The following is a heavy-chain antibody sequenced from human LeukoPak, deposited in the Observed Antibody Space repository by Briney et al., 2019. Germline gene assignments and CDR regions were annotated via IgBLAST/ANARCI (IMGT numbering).Heavy chain of an antibody. CDR1: GFTFSRYS. Sequence: TGGSLRLSWAASGFTFSRYSMNWVRQAPGKGLEWVSSISSSSSYIYYAGSVKGRFTISRDNAKNSLYLQMNSLRAEDTAVYYCARDSGRDAFDIWGQGTMVTVSS. CDR2: ISSSSSYI. V-gene: IGHV3-21*01. J-gene: IGHJ3*02. CDR3: ARDSGRDAFDI. D-gene: IGHD2-15*01.